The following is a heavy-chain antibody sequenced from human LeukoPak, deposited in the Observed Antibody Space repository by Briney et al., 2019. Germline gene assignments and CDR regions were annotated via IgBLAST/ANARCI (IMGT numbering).Heavy chain of an antibody. CDR1: GFTFSSYW. CDR3: ARRSRDGSGSYYFDY. CDR2: IDTDGSST. Sequence: GGSLRLSCAASGFTFSSYWMHWVRQAPGKGLVWVSRIDTDGSSTVYADSVKGRFTISRDNAKNSLYLQMNSLRAEDTAVYYCARRSRDGSGSYYFDYWGQGTLVTVSS. D-gene: IGHD3-10*01. J-gene: IGHJ4*02. V-gene: IGHV3-74*01.